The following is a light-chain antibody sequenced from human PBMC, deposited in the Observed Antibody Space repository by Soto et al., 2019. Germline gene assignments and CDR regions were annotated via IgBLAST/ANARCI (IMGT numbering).Light chain of an antibody. CDR2: AAS. J-gene: IGKJ1*01. V-gene: IGKV1-27*01. CDR1: QDINNY. Sequence: DIQMTQSPSSLSASVGDRVTITCRASQDINNYLAWYQVQPGKGPKLLIYAASTLQSGVPSRFSGSGSGTDFTLTISSLQPEDVATYFCQKYNSAPRTFGQGTRVAI. CDR3: QKYNSAPRT.